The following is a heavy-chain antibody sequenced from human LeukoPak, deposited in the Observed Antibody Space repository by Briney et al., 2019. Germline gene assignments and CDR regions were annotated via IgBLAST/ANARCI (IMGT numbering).Heavy chain of an antibody. D-gene: IGHD1-1*01. CDR3: ARAGDYYYSYMDV. CDR1: GGSISSYY. V-gene: IGHV4-59*01. CDR2: IYYSGST. J-gene: IGHJ6*03. Sequence: SETLSLTCTVSGGSISSYYWSWIRQPPGKGLEWIGYIYYSGSTNYNPSLKSRVTISVDTSKNQFSLELSSVTAADTALYYCARAGDYYYSYMDVWGKGTTVTVSS.